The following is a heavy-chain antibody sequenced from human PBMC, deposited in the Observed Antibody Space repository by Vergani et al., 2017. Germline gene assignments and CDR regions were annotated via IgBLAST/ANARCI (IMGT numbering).Heavy chain of an antibody. D-gene: IGHD1-26*01. J-gene: IGHJ4*02. V-gene: IGHV4-38-2*02. CDR2: IYPTGSA. CDR1: GYSITSGYY. CDR3: ARDSAVGGTFDS. Sequence: QVQLLESGPGLLKPSETLSLTCSVSGYSITSGYYWGWIRQPPGRGLEWIGSIYPTGSAYYNPSLKSRVTVSVDTSKNTFSLKLNSVTAADTAIYYCARDSAVGGTFDSWGQGTLVSVSS.